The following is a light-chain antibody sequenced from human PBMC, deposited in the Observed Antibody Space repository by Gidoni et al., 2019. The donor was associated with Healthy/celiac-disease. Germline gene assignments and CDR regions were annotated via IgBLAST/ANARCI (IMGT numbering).Light chain of an antibody. CDR1: QGISSY. CDR3: QQLNSYLLLT. CDR2: AAS. J-gene: IGKJ4*01. Sequence: DIQLTQSPSFLSASVGDRVTITCRASQGISSYLAWYQQKPGKAPKLLIYAASTLQSGVPSRFSGSGSGTEFTLTISSLQPEDFATYYCQQLNSYLLLTFGGXTKVEIK. V-gene: IGKV1-9*01.